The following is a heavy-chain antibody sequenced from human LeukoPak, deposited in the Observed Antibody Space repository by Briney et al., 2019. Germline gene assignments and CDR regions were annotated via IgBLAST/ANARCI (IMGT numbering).Heavy chain of an antibody. D-gene: IGHD4-17*01. V-gene: IGHV3-53*04. Sequence: GGSVRLSCAASGFRVRSNYMSWVRQAPGKGLEWVSVIYSGGSTYYADSVKGRFTISRHNSKNTLYLQMNSLRAEDTAVYYCARGATSYGDYVFDYWGQGTLVTVSS. J-gene: IGHJ4*02. CDR1: GFRVRSNY. CDR3: ARGATSYGDYVFDY. CDR2: IYSGGST.